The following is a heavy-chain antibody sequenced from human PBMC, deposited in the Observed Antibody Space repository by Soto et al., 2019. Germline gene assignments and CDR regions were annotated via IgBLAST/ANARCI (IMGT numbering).Heavy chain of an antibody. CDR1: GFTFDDYT. CDR2: ISWDGGST. Sequence: GGSLRLSCAASGFTFDDYTMHWVRQAPGKGLEWVSLISWDGGSTYYADSVKGRFTISRDNSKNSLYLQMNSLRTEDTALYYCAKDTGGYCSSTSCLDHYYGMDVWGQGTTVTVSS. CDR3: AKDTGGYCSSTSCLDHYYGMDV. V-gene: IGHV3-43*01. D-gene: IGHD2-2*01. J-gene: IGHJ6*02.